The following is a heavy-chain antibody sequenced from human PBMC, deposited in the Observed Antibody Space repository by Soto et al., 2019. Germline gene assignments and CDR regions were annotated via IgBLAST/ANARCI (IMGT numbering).Heavy chain of an antibody. V-gene: IGHV1-8*01. CDR3: ARGVSAGVDY. J-gene: IGHJ4*02. D-gene: IGHD1-26*01. CDR2: MQPSTGRT. Sequence: ASVRVSCKASGYSFTSLDINWVRQTAGQGLEWMGWMQPSTGRTGYAQKFQGRVTMTRDTSINTAYMELTTLTSDDTAFYYCARGVSAGVDYWGQGTLVTVSS. CDR1: GYSFTSLD.